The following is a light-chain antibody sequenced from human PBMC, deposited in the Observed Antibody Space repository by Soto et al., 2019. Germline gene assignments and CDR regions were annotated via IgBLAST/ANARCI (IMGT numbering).Light chain of an antibody. V-gene: IGLV2-8*01. J-gene: IGLJ2*01. Sequence: QSALTQPPSASGSPGQSVTISCTGTSSDVGAYSYVSWYQQHPGKAPKLMIYEVSQRPSGVPDRFSGAKSGNTASLTVSGLQAEDEADYCCSSYAGSNKVVFGGGTKVAVL. CDR3: SSYAGSNKVV. CDR1: SSDVGAYSY. CDR2: EVS.